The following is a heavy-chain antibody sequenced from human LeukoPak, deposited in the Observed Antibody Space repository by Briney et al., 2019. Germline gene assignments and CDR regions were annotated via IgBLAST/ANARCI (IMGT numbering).Heavy chain of an antibody. J-gene: IGHJ4*02. CDR2: LYYSGST. Sequence: SETLSLTCTVSSGSINNNTFYWGWVRQPPGGGLEWLGSLYYSGSTYYHPSLKGRIAISVDTSKNHFSLKMSSVTAADTAVYYCARRSDSGSDDGEDYFDNWGQGTLVTVSS. V-gene: IGHV4-39*02. D-gene: IGHD1-26*01. CDR3: ARRSDSGSDDGEDYFDN. CDR1: SGSINNNTFY.